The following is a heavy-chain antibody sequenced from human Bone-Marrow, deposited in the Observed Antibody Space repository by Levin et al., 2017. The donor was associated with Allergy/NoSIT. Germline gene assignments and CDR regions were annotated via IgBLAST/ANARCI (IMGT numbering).Heavy chain of an antibody. CDR1: GGFINSFY. CDR2: VLDSGGT. CDR3: ARGGLFYYDSGNLPNDSFDI. J-gene: IGHJ3*02. D-gene: IGHD3-10*01. Sequence: SETLSLTCTVSGGFINSFYWNWIRQAPGKGLEWIGWVLDSGGTKYNPSLKSRVTMSADPSKNRFSLNLNSVTGADTAVYYCARGGLFYYDSGNLPNDSFDIRGHGTMVTVSS. V-gene: IGHV4-59*01.